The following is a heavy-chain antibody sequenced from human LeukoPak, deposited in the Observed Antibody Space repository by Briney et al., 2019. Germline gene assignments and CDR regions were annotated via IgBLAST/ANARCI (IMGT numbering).Heavy chain of an antibody. J-gene: IGHJ6*03. CDR1: GGSISSYY. Sequence: PSETLSLTCTVSGGSISSYYWSWIRQPPGKGLEWIGYIYYSGSTYYNPSLKSRVTISVDTSKNQFSLKLSSVTAADTAVYYCARHGYYYYMDVWGKGTTVTISS. V-gene: IGHV4-59*08. CDR3: ARHGYYYYMDV. CDR2: IYYSGST.